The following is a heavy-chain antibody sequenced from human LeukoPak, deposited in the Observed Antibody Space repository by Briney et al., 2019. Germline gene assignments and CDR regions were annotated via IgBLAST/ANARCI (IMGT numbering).Heavy chain of an antibody. J-gene: IGHJ3*02. CDR3: TTDAPGVPEIYGGIAGVDI. Sequence: GGSLRLSCAASGFTFSNAWMSWVRQAPGKGLEWVGRIKSKTDGGTTDYAAPVKGRFTISRDDSKNTLYLQMNSLKTEDTAVYYCTTDAPGVPEIYGGIAGVDIWGQGTMVTVSS. CDR1: GFTFSNAW. CDR2: IKSKTDGGTT. D-gene: IGHD4-23*01. V-gene: IGHV3-15*01.